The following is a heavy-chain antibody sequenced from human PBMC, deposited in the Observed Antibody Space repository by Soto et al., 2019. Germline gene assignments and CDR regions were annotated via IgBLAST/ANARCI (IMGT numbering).Heavy chain of an antibody. CDR3: ARVIDRCFDFDY. V-gene: IGHV1-18*01. CDR1: GYTFTSYG. J-gene: IGHJ4*02. D-gene: IGHD3-10*02. CDR2: INAYNDNT. Sequence: ASVKVSCKASGYTFTSYGISWVRQAPGQGLECMGWINAYNDNTNYAQKFQGRVTMTTDTSTSTAYMELRSLRSDDTAVYYCARVIDRCFDFDYWGQGTLVTVSS.